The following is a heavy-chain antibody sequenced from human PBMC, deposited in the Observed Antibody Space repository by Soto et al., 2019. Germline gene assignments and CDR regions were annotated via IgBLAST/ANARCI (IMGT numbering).Heavy chain of an antibody. CDR2: IYERGST. CDR3: ARGSGYYYYGMDV. V-gene: IGHV4-30-2*01. Sequence: SETLTLTCAVSGGSISSGGYSWSWIRQPPGKGLEGIGYIYERGSTYYNPSLKSRVTISVDRSKKQISMKLSSVTAADTDVYYCARGSGYYYYGMDVWGQGTTVTVS. D-gene: IGHD3-22*01. J-gene: IGHJ6*02. CDR1: GGSISSGGYS.